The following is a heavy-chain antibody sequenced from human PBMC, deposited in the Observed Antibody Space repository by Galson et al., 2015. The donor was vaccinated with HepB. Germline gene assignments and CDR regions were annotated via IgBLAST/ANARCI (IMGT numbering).Heavy chain of an antibody. CDR1: GGTFSSYT. V-gene: IGHV1-69*04. J-gene: IGHJ5*02. CDR2: IIPILGIA. D-gene: IGHD6-13*01. CDR3: ARDPLRFPDIAAAGTLSWFDP. Sequence: SVKVSCKASGGTFSSYTISWVRQAPGQGLEWMGRIIPILGIANYAQKFQGRVTITADKSTSTAYMELSSLRSEDTALYYCARDPLRFPDIAAAGTLSWFDPWGQGTLVTVSS.